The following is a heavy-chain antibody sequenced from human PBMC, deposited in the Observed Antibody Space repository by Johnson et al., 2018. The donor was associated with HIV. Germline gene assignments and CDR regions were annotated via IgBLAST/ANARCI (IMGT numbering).Heavy chain of an antibody. J-gene: IGHJ3*02. CDR3: AKDTIAVVKWDSLI. V-gene: IGHV3-30*02. CDR2: IRYDGSNK. CDR1: GFTVSSYG. D-gene: IGHD3-22*01. Sequence: QVQLVESGGGVVQPGGSLRLSCAASGFTVSSYGMHWVRQAPGKGLEWVAFIRYDGSNKYYADSVKGRFTISRDNSKNTLYLQMNSLRAEDTAVYYCAKDTIAVVKWDSLIWGQGTMVTVSS.